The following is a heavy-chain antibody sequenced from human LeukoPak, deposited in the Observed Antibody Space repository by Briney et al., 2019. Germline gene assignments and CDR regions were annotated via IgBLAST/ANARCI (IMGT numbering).Heavy chain of an antibody. J-gene: IGHJ4*02. D-gene: IGHD5-18*01. Sequence: GGSLRLSCAASGFTFSRYSLNWVRQAPGKGLEWVSSISSSSYYIYYTDSVKGRFTISRDNAKNSLYLQMNSLRAEDTAVYYCARGPPDTAIDYWGQGTLVTVSS. V-gene: IGHV3-21*01. CDR1: GFTFSRYS. CDR3: ARGPPDTAIDY. CDR2: ISSSSYYI.